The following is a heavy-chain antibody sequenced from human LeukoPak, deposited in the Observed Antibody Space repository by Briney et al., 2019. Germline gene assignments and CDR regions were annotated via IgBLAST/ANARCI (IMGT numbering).Heavy chain of an antibody. V-gene: IGHV3-11*04. Sequence: GGSLNLTCVGSGFMFRDYSIGWLRQGPGKGLECISHISGSGFSKYDADSVKGRFTISRDNAKGSVFLQMNSLRVEDTAVYYCARDRLANEGLQLYDFWGQGTLVTVSS. D-gene: IGHD5-24*01. J-gene: IGHJ4*02. CDR2: ISGSGFSK. CDR1: GFMFRDYS. CDR3: ARDRLANEGLQLYDF.